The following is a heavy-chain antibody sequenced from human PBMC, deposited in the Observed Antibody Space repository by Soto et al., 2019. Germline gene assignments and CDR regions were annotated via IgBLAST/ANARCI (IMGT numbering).Heavy chain of an antibody. CDR1: GGSFSGYY. CDR3: ARGHRVTIFGVVITPKYYFDY. Sequence: SETLSLTCAVYGGSFSGYYWSWIRQPPGKGLEWIGEINHSGSTNYNPSLTSRVTISVDTSKNQFSLKLSSVTAADTAVYYCARGHRVTIFGVVITPKYYFDYWGQGTPVTVSS. V-gene: IGHV4-34*01. J-gene: IGHJ4*02. D-gene: IGHD3-3*01. CDR2: INHSGST.